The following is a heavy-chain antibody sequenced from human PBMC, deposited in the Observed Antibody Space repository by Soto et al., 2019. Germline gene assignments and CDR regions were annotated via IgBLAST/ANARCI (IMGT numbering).Heavy chain of an antibody. Sequence: PGESLKLSFKGSGYSFTSYWIGWVRQMPGKGLEWMGIIYPGDSDTRYSPSFQGQVTISADKSISTAYLQWSSLKASDTAMYYCARHTKYSSSPRYFDYWGQGTLVTVSS. CDR3: ARHTKYSSSPRYFDY. CDR2: IYPGDSDT. J-gene: IGHJ4*02. CDR1: GYSFTSYW. D-gene: IGHD6-6*01. V-gene: IGHV5-51*01.